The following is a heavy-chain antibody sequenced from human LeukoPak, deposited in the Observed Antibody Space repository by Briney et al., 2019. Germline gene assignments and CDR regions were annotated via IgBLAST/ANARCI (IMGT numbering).Heavy chain of an antibody. D-gene: IGHD3-22*01. CDR2: ISGSGGSI. CDR3: AKGPSFYYDSSGYYNY. V-gene: IGHV3-23*01. CDR1: GFTFSSYA. Sequence: GGSLRLSCAASGFTFSSYAMSWVRQAPGKGLEWVSRISGSGGSIYYADSVKGRFTISRDKSKNTLFLQMNSLRAEDTAVYYCAKGPSFYYDSSGYYNYWGQGTLVTVSS. J-gene: IGHJ4*02.